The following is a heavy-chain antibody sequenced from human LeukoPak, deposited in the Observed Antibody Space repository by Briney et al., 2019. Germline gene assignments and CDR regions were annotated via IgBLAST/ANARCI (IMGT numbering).Heavy chain of an antibody. CDR3: ARYSSHWSFDS. J-gene: IGHJ4*02. CDR1: GYTFSSYS. D-gene: IGHD6-19*01. CDR2: ISSSSSTI. V-gene: IGHV3-48*01. Sequence: PGGSLRLSCAASGYTFSSYSMDWVHQAPGKGLEWVSYISSSSSTIYYADSVKGRFTISRDNAKNSLYLQMNSLRAEDTAVYYCARYSSHWSFDSWGQGTLVTVSS.